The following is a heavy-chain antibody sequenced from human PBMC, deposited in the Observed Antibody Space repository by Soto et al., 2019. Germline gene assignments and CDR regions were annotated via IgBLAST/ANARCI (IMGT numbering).Heavy chain of an antibody. J-gene: IGHJ6*04. D-gene: IGHD2-21*02. V-gene: IGHV4-39*01. CDR1: GGSISSSSSY. Sequence: PSETLSLPCTVFGGSISSSSSYWGWIRQPPGKGLEWIGTAYYTGSTYYNPSLKSRVTISVATSQNHFSLEVNSVTAADTAVYYCARHVTGVPGDVWGKGTTVTVSS. CDR3: ARHVTGVPGDV. CDR2: AYYTGST.